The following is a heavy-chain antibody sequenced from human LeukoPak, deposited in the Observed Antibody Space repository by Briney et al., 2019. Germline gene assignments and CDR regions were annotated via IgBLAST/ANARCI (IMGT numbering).Heavy chain of an antibody. Sequence: ASVTVSCKASGYTFTGYYMHWVRQAPGQGLEWMGWINPNSGGTNYAQKFQGRVTMTRDTSISTAYMELSRLRSDDTAVYYCARGGYYDILTGYETVDAFDIWGQGTMVTVSS. CDR3: ARGGYYDILTGYETVDAFDI. D-gene: IGHD3-9*01. CDR1: GYTFTGYY. V-gene: IGHV1-2*02. J-gene: IGHJ3*02. CDR2: INPNSGGT.